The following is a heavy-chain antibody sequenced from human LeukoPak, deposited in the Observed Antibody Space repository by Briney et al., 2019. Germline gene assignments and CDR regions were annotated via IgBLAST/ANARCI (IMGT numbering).Heavy chain of an antibody. CDR2: ISSSSSYI. Sequence: PGGSLRLSCAASGFTFSSYSMNRVRQAPGKGLEWVSSISSSSSYIYYADSVKGRFTISRDNAKNSLYLQMNSLRAEDTAVYYCARGLADIAVAGPEGYGMDVWGQGTTVTVSS. CDR1: GFTFSSYS. D-gene: IGHD6-19*01. J-gene: IGHJ6*02. CDR3: ARGLADIAVAGPEGYGMDV. V-gene: IGHV3-21*01.